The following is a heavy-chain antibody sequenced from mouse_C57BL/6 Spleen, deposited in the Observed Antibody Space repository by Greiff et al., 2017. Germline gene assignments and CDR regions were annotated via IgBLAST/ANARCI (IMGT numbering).Heavy chain of an antibody. CDR1: GYTFTSYW. CDR2: IYPSDSET. Sequence: VQLQQPGAELVRPGSSVKLSCKASGYTFTSYWMDWVKQRPGQGLEWIGNIYPSDSETHYNQKFKDKATLTVDKSSSTAYMQLSSLTSEDSAVYYCARGGTTVVVDYWGKGTTLTVSS. D-gene: IGHD1-1*01. CDR3: ARGGTTVVVDY. J-gene: IGHJ2*01. V-gene: IGHV1-61*01.